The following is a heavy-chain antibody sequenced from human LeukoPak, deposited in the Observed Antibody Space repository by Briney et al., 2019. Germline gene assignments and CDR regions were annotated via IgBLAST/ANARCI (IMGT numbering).Heavy chain of an antibody. Sequence: GRSLRLSCAASGFTFSSYAMHWVRQAPGKGLEWGAVISYDGSNKYYADSVKGRFTISRDNSKNTLYLQMNSLRAEDTAVYYCARDLRYDFWSGPHNWFDPWGQGTLVTVSS. D-gene: IGHD3-3*01. CDR2: ISYDGSNK. CDR1: GFTFSSYA. V-gene: IGHV3-30-3*01. CDR3: ARDLRYDFWSGPHNWFDP. J-gene: IGHJ5*02.